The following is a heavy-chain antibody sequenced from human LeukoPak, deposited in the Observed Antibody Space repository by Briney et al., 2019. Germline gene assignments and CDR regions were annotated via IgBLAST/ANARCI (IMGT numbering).Heavy chain of an antibody. D-gene: IGHD1-26*01. CDR3: GRGLRYSESYVVEY. CDR2: TYYAAGS. Sequence: SETLSLTCTVSGGSFTADNYFWSWTRQPPGEGLEWIGYTYYAAGSYYNPSLKSRVTMSIDASTNQFSLKLNSVTAADTAVYHCGRGLRYSESYVVEYWGLGTLVTVSS. V-gene: IGHV4-30-4*08. CDR1: GGSFTADNYF. J-gene: IGHJ4*02.